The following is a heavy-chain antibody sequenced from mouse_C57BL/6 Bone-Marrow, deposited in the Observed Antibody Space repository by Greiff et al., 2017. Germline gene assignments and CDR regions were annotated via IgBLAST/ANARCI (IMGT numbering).Heavy chain of an antibody. Sequence: VQLKESGAELVRPGSSVKMSCKTSGYTFTSYGINWVKQRPGQGLEWIGYIYIGNGYTEYNEKFKGKATLTSDTSSSTAYMQLSSLTSEDSAIYFCNGNYFYYAMDYGGQGTSVTVSS. J-gene: IGHJ4*01. CDR1: GYTFTSYG. CDR2: IYIGNGYT. V-gene: IGHV1-58*01. CDR3: NGNYFYYAMDY. D-gene: IGHD2-1*01.